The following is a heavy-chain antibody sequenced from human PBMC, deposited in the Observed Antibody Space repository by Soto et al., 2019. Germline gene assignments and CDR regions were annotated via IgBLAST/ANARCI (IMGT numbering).Heavy chain of an antibody. CDR1: GFTFSDHY. Sequence: QVQLVESGGDLVKPGGSLRLSCAASGFTFSDHYMSWIRQAPGKGLEWISYMTRSGSSSSYADSVKGRFTISRDNAKNSLYLQMNSLRCDETAVYYCARELSGNYFAVDLWGQGTMVTVSS. J-gene: IGHJ3*01. CDR2: MTRSGSSS. V-gene: IGHV3-11*01. CDR3: ARELSGNYFAVDL. D-gene: IGHD1-26*01.